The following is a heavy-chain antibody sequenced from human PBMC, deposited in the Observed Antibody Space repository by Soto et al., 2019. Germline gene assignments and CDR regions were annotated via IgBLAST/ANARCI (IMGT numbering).Heavy chain of an antibody. D-gene: IGHD3-16*02. CDR1: GGSMRGYH. Sequence: PSETPSLTCSISGGSMRGYHWNWIRQTPGKGVEWIGYLHNSGNPTYSSSLKSRVTISVDMSEKQSSLKLSSVTAADTAVYYCATLALARWFDPWGQGTLVTVSS. CDR3: ATLALARWFDP. J-gene: IGHJ5*02. V-gene: IGHV4-59*08. CDR2: LHNSGNP.